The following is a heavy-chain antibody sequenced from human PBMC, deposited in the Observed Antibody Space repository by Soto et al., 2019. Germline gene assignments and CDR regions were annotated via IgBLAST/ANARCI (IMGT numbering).Heavy chain of an antibody. J-gene: IGHJ4*02. Sequence: PSGTPSPPRAVSGDSINSDNWWGWVRQPPGKGLEWIGEIYHSGSTSYNPSLKSRVVISVDKSKNQFFLKVTSVTAADTAVYFCARGERQQQRDSWGQGTLVTVSS. CDR3: ARGERQQQRDS. CDR1: GDSINSDNW. D-gene: IGHD6-13*01. CDR2: IYHSGST. V-gene: IGHV4-4*02.